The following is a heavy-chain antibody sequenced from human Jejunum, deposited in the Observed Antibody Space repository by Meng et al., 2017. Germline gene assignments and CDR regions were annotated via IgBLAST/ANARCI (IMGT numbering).Heavy chain of an antibody. V-gene: IGHV2-5*02. CDR2: IYWDDDK. CDR3: AHRMYYDRYQH. D-gene: IGHD3-22*01. Sequence: HITLKESGPTLVRPTHTLTLTCTFSGFSLSTSGVGVGWIRQPPGKALECLAVIYWDDDKKYSPSLKSRLTITKDTSKNQVVLTMTSMDLVDTATYYCAHRMYYDRYQHWGQGTLVTVSS. J-gene: IGHJ1*01. CDR1: GFSLSTSGVG.